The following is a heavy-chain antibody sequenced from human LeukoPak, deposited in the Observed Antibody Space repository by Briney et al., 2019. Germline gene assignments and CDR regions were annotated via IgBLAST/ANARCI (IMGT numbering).Heavy chain of an antibody. J-gene: IGHJ6*02. Sequence: GGSLRLSCVASGFTISSHWMTWVRQASGKGLEWVANINQDGSERYYADSVKGRFTISRDNAKNSLSLQMNSLRAEDTAVYYCARSNAMGVWGQGTTVTVSS. CDR1: GFTISSHW. CDR2: INQDGSER. V-gene: IGHV3-7*01. CDR3: ARSNAMGV.